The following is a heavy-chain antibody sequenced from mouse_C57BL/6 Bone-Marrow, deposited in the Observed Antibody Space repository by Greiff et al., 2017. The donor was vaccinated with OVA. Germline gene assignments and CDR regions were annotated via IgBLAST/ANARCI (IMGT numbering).Heavy chain of an antibody. CDR2: IRSKSNNYAT. J-gene: IGHJ4*01. CDR3: VRGDVYAMDY. Sequence: DVHLVESGGGLVQPKGSLKLSCAASGFSFNTYAMNWVRQAPGKGLEWAARIRSKSNNYATYYADSVKDRFTISRDDSESMLYLQMNNLKTEDTAMYYCVRGDVYAMDYWGQGTSVTVSS. V-gene: IGHV10-1*01. CDR1: GFSFNTYA. D-gene: IGHD3-3*01.